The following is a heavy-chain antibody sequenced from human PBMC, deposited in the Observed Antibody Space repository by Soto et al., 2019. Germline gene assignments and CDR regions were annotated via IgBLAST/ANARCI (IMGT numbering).Heavy chain of an antibody. CDR3: AKDLVALGDYYYYGMDV. CDR1: GFTFSSYS. J-gene: IGHJ6*02. V-gene: IGHV3-48*01. CDR2: ISSSSSTI. Sequence: GGSLRLSCAASGFTFSSYSMNWVRQAPGKGLEWVSYISSSSSTIYYADSVKGRFTISRDNAKNSLYLQMNSLRAEDTAVYYCAKDLVALGDYYYYGMDVWGQGTTVTVSS. D-gene: IGHD6-6*01.